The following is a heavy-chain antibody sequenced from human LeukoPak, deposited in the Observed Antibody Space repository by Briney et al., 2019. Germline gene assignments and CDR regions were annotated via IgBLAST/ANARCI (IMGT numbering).Heavy chain of an antibody. J-gene: IGHJ4*02. CDR3: ARGDYFDY. CDR1: GYTFSNYG. V-gene: IGHV1-18*01. D-gene: IGHD3-10*01. Sequence: VSVKVSCKASGYTFSNYGISWVRQAPGQGLEWVGWVSTFDADTNYAQKLQGRVTMTTDTSTTTAYMELRSLTSDDTAVYYCARGDYFDYWGQGTLVTVSS. CDR2: VSTFDADT.